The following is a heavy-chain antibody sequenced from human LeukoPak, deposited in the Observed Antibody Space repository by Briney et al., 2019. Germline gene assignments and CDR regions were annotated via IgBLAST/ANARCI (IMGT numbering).Heavy chain of an antibody. J-gene: IGHJ4*02. CDR1: GFTVSSNY. CDR3: ARDGRGDLTWIQLWYPFDY. CDR2: IYSGGST. Sequence: GGSLRLSCAASGFTVSSNYMGWVRQAPGKGLEWVSVIYSGGSTYYADSVKGRFTISSDNAKNTLYLQMNSLRAEDTAVYYCARDGRGDLTWIQLWYPFDYWGQGTLVTVSS. V-gene: IGHV3-66*02. D-gene: IGHD5-18*01.